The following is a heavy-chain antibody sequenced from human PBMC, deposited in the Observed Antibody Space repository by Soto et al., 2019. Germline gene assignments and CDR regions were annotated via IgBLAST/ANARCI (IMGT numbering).Heavy chain of an antibody. CDR3: ARAVITTGWFDP. J-gene: IGHJ5*02. V-gene: IGHV3-74*01. Sequence: PGGSLRLSCASSGFTFSGGWMHWVRQAPGKGLVWVSRINSDGSSTSYADSVKGRFTISRDNAKNTLYLQMNSLRAEDTAVYYCARAVITTGWFDPWGQGTLVTVSS. CDR1: GFTFSGGW. CDR2: INSDGSST. D-gene: IGHD3-16*01.